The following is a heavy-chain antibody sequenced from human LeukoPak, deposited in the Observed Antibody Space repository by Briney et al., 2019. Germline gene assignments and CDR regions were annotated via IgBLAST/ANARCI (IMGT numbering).Heavy chain of an antibody. D-gene: IGHD2-15*01. Sequence: GGSLRLSCAASGFTFSSYSMNWVRQAPGKGLEWVSSISSSSSYIYYADSVKGRFTISRDNAKNSLYLQMNSLRAEDTAVYYCARELDCSGGSCYSRYFDYWGQGTLVTVSS. CDR1: GFTFSSYS. V-gene: IGHV3-21*01. CDR2: ISSSSSYI. J-gene: IGHJ4*02. CDR3: ARELDCSGGSCYSRYFDY.